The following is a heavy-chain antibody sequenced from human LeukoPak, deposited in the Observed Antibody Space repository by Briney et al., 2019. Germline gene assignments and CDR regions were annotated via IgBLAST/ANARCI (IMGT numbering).Heavy chain of an antibody. CDR2: ISYDGSNK. Sequence: GGSLRLSCEASGFTFSSYGMHWVRQAPGKGLEWVAVISYDGSNKYYADSVKGRFTISRDNSKNTLYLQMNSLRAEDTAVYYCARDNYYGSGSPEDYWGQGTLVTVSS. CDR1: GFTFSSYG. V-gene: IGHV3-30*03. D-gene: IGHD3-10*01. CDR3: ARDNYYGSGSPEDY. J-gene: IGHJ4*02.